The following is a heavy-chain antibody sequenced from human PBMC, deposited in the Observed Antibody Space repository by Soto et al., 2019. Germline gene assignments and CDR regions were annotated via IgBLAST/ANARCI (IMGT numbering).Heavy chain of an antibody. CDR1: GFTFDDFA. D-gene: IGHD3-3*01. CDR2: INWSGGSS. V-gene: IGHV3-9*01. J-gene: IGHJ3*01. CDR3: FKLMTQHLVGGGPLDW. Sequence: EAQLVESGGGLVQPGRSLRLSCAASGFTFDDFAMHWVRQAPGKGLEWVSGINWSGGSSGYSDSAKGRFTISRDNAKNLLSLQMNIWRVEDTPLFYCFKLMTQHLVGGGPLDWWGQGQWSPSPQ.